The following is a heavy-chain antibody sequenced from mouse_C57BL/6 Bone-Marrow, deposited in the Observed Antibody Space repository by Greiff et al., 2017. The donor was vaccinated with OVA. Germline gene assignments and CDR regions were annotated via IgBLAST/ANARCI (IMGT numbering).Heavy chain of an antibody. CDR2: IYPGSGST. V-gene: IGHV1-55*01. D-gene: IGHD1-1*01. Sequence: QVQLQQPGAELVKPGASVKMSCKASGYTFTSYWITWVKQRPGQGLEWIGDIYPGSGSTNYNEKFKGKATLTVDTSSSTAYMQLSSLTSEDSAVYYCACPTTVVRDFDVWGTGTTVTVSS. CDR1: GYTFTSYW. J-gene: IGHJ1*03. CDR3: ACPTTVVRDFDV.